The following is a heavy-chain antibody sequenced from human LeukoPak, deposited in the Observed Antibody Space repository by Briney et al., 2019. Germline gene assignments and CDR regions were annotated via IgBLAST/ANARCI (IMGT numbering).Heavy chain of an antibody. CDR3: ARTKQWLDDAFDI. V-gene: IGHV3-11*04. Sequence: GGSLRLSCAASGFTFSDYYMSWIRQAPGKGLEWVSYISSSSNIIYYADSVKGRFTISRDNAKNSLHLQMNSLRAEDTAVYYCARTKQWLDDAFDIWGQGTMVTVSS. CDR2: ISSSSNII. J-gene: IGHJ3*02. CDR1: GFTFSDYY. D-gene: IGHD6-19*01.